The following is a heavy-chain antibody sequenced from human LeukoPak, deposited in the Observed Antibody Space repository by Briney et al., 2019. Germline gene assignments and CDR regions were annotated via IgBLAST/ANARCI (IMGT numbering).Heavy chain of an antibody. CDR2: IIPIFGTA. D-gene: IGHD1-1*01. CDR1: GGTFNTYT. CDR3: ARGPELERFDY. V-gene: IGHV1-69*05. J-gene: IGHJ4*02. Sequence: ASVKVSCKASGGTFNTYTITWVRQAPGQGLEWMGGIIPIFGTANYAQKFQGRVTITTDESTSTAYMELSSLRSDDTAVYYCARGPELERFDYWGRGTLVTVSS.